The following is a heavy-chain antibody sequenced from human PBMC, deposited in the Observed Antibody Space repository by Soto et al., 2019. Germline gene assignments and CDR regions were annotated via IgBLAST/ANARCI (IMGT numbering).Heavy chain of an antibody. CDR3: ARLAPCSGGTCYSRPLDP. J-gene: IGHJ5*02. Sequence: QVQLLQSGAEVKKPGASVKVSCKASGYTFATYGISWVRQATGQGLEWMGWITPDNGYTNYAHKLQGRVTMTTDTYKSSAYMEVRSLGSDDTAVYYCARLAPCSGGTCYSRPLDPWGQGTLVTVSS. V-gene: IGHV1-18*01. CDR2: ITPDNGYT. D-gene: IGHD2-15*01. CDR1: GYTFATYG.